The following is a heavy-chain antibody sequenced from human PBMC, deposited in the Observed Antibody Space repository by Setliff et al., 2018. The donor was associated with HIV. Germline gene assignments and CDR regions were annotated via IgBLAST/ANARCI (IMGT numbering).Heavy chain of an antibody. J-gene: IGHJ4*02. Sequence: GGSLRLSCAASGFTFSSYSMNWVRQAPGKGLEWVSSISSSSSYIYYADSVKGRFTISRDNAKNSLYLQMNSLRAEDTAVYYCARDYCSSTSCYYFDYWGQGTLVTVSS. D-gene: IGHD2-2*01. CDR1: GFTFSSYS. CDR2: ISSSSSYI. CDR3: ARDYCSSTSCYYFDY. V-gene: IGHV3-21*01.